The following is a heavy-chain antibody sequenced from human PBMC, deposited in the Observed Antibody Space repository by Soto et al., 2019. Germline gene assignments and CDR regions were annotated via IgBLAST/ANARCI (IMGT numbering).Heavy chain of an antibody. CDR3: ARGETVAAAIDF. CDR1: GFTFSTYW. CDR2: ISGSSSYI. D-gene: IGHD2-2*01. V-gene: IGHV3-21*05. J-gene: IGHJ4*02. Sequence: PGGSLRLSCAASGFTFSTYWMHWFRQAPGKGLEWVSYISGSSSYINYEDSVKGRFTISRDNAKNSLYLQMNSLRAEDTAVYYCARGETVAAAIDFWGQGTQVTVSS.